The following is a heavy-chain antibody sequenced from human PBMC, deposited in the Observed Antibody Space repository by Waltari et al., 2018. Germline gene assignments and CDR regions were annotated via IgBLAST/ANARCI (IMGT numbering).Heavy chain of an antibody. CDR2: ITWNSNNI. V-gene: IGHV3-9*01. CDR1: GFTLEDYA. D-gene: IGHD1-26*01. J-gene: IGHJ4*02. Sequence: EIQLVESGGGLAQPGRSLRLSCAASGFTLEDYAMHWVRQTPGTGLEWVSGITWNSNNIGYADSVKGRFTISRDNAKKSLYLQMNSLRTEDTALYYCAKGHSGSYGLDYWGQGTPVTVSS. CDR3: AKGHSGSYGLDY.